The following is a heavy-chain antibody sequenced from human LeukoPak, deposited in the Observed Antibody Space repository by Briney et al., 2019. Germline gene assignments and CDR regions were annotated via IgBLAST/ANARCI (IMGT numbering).Heavy chain of an antibody. Sequence: GGSLRLSCAASGFTFSDYYMSWIRQAPGKGLEWVLYISSSGSTIYYADSVKGRFTISRDNSKNTLYLQMNSLRAEDTAVYYCAKKEGSSGYYDYWGQGTLVTVSS. J-gene: IGHJ4*02. CDR1: GFTFSDYY. V-gene: IGHV3-11*01. CDR2: ISSSGSTI. D-gene: IGHD3-22*01. CDR3: AKKEGSSGYYDY.